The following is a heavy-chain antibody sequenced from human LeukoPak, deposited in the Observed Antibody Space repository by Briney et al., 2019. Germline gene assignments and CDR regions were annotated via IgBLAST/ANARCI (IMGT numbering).Heavy chain of an antibody. Sequence: SETLSLTCAVYGGSFSGYYWSWIRQPPGKGLEWIEEINHSGSTNYNPSLKSRVTISVDTSKNQFSLKLSSVTAADTAVYYCARHYDSSGYYYFDYWGQGTLVTVSS. D-gene: IGHD3-22*01. V-gene: IGHV4-34*01. J-gene: IGHJ4*02. CDR2: INHSGST. CDR3: ARHYDSSGYYYFDY. CDR1: GGSFSGYY.